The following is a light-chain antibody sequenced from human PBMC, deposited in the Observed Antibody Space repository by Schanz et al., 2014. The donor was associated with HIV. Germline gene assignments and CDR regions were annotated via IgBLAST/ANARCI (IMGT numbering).Light chain of an antibody. Sequence: EIVLTQSPGTLSLSPGERATLSCRASQSVRSNYFVWLQQKPGQAPRLLIYGASSRASGVPERFSGSGSGTDFTLTIGRLEPEDFAVYFCQQYGGLPWTFGQGTKVEIK. CDR2: GAS. V-gene: IGKV3-20*01. J-gene: IGKJ1*01. CDR3: QQYGGLPWT. CDR1: QSVRSNY.